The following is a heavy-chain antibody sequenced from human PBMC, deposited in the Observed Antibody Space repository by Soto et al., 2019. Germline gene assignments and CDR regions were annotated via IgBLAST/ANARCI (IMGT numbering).Heavy chain of an antibody. J-gene: IGHJ4*02. D-gene: IGHD2-2*03. V-gene: IGHV3-33*01. CDR3: ARDGYCSSTSCYSFDY. CDR1: GFTFSSYG. CDR2: IWYDGSNK. Sequence: GGSLRLSCAASGFTFSSYGMHWVRQAPGKGLEWVAVIWYDGSNKYYADSVKGRFTISRDNSKNTLYLQMNSLRAEDTAVYYCARDGYCSSTSCYSFDYWGQGTLVTV.